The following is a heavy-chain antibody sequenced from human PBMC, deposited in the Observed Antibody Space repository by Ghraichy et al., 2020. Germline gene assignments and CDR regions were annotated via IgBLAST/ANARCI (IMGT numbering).Heavy chain of an antibody. CDR2: IYHSGIS. J-gene: IGHJ5*02. V-gene: IGHV4-30-2*01. CDR3: ARDFESGTGRWFDP. Sequence: SETLSLTCAVSGGAISSGGYSWSWIRQPPGKGLEWIGYIYHSGISYYNPFLKSLVTISVDSSKDQFPLKLSSVTAADTAVYYCARDFESGTGRWFDPWGRGTLVTVSS. D-gene: IGHD1-7*01. CDR1: GGAISSGGYS.